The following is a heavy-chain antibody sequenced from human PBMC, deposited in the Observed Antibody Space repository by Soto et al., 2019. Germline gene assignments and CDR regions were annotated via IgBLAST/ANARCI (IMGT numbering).Heavy chain of an antibody. CDR1: GFTFRRYA. CDR3: AKDATMYSGSYSDY. CDR2: ISGSGAGT. D-gene: IGHD1-26*01. V-gene: IGHV3-23*01. J-gene: IGHJ4*02. Sequence: GGSNRLSCAACGFTFRRYAMSWVRQAPGKGLEWVSGISGSGAGTYYADSVKGRFTISRDKSKNTLYLQMNSLRAEDMVVYYCAKDATMYSGSYSDYWGQGTLVTVSS.